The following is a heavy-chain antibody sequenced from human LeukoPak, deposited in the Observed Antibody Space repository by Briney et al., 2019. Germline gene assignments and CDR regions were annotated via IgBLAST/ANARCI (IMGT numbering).Heavy chain of an antibody. CDR3: ARRFDY. J-gene: IGHJ4*02. V-gene: IGHV3-48*01. CDR2: IDSGTNNI. Sequence: GGSLRLSCAASGLTVSSNYMNWVRRAPGKGLEWVSDIDSGTNNIHYADSVKGRFTISRDDAKNSLYLQMDSLRAEDTAVYYCARRFDYWGQGTLVTVSS. CDR1: GLTVSSNY.